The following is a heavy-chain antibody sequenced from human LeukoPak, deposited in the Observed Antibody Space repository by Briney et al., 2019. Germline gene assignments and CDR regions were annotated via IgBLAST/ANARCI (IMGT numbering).Heavy chain of an antibody. Sequence: SVKVSYKPSGGTFSSYAISWVRQAPGQGLEWMGGIIPIFGTANFAQKFQGRVTITADESTSTAYMELSSLRSEDTAVYYCARGESSRWSSPVSTTHLYPTTDVWGQGTTVTVSS. J-gene: IGHJ6*02. D-gene: IGHD6-13*01. CDR1: GGTFSSYA. V-gene: IGHV1-69*01. CDR3: ARGESSRWSSPVSTTHLYPTTDV. CDR2: IIPIFGTA.